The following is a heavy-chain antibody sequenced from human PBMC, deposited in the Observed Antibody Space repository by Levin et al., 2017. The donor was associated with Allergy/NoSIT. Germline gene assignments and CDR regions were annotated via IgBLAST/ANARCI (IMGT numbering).Heavy chain of an antibody. D-gene: IGHD5-18*01. Sequence: PGGSLRLSCIVSGDSISGHYWSWIRQPAGKGLEWIGRIFMGGITNYNASLRSRVTISGDMSRNEVSLRLSSVTAADTAIYYCAREYSYGQYFFDFWGPGTQVTVSS. V-gene: IGHV4-4*07. CDR3: AREYSYGQYFFDF. J-gene: IGHJ4*02. CDR1: GDSISGHY. CDR2: IFMGGIT.